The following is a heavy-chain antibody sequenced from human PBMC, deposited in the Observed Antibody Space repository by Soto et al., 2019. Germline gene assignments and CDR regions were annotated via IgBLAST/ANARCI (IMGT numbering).Heavy chain of an antibody. J-gene: IGHJ5*02. V-gene: IGHV1-3*01. CDR1: GYTFTHYA. CDR3: ARGLAADGA. CDR2: INAGSGNT. D-gene: IGHD6-13*01. Sequence: QVQLVQSGAEVKKPGASVKVSCTASGYTFTHYAIHWVRRAPGQRLEWMGFINAGSGNTKYSQTFQGRLTFTKDTSASTAYMDLSSLRYEDTAIYYCARGLAADGAWGQGTLVTVSS.